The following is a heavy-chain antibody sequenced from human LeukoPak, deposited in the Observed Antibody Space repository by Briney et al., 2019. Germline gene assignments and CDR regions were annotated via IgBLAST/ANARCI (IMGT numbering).Heavy chain of an antibody. CDR3: ARYDYGEFYYYYGMDV. J-gene: IGHJ6*02. D-gene: IGHD4-17*01. CDR1: GYTFTSYG. V-gene: IGHV1-18*01. Sequence: ASVKVSCKASGYTFTSYGISWVRQAPGQGLEWMGWISAYNGNTNYAQKLQGRVTMTTDTSTSTAYMELRSLRSDDTAVYYCARYDYGEFYYYYGMDVWGQGTTVTVSS. CDR2: ISAYNGNT.